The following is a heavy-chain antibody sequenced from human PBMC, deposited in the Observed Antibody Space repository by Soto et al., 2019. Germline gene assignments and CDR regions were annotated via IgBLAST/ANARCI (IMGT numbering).Heavy chain of an antibody. CDR2: FDPEDGET. CDR3: ATVSHYYGSGSYYDY. D-gene: IGHD3-10*01. V-gene: IGHV1-24*01. Sequence: ASVKVSCKVSGYTLTELSMHWVRQAPGKGLEWMGGFDPEDGETIYAQKFQGRVTMTEDTSTDTAYMELSSLRSEDTAVYYCATVSHYYGSGSYYDYWGQGTLVTVSS. J-gene: IGHJ4*02. CDR1: GYTLTELS.